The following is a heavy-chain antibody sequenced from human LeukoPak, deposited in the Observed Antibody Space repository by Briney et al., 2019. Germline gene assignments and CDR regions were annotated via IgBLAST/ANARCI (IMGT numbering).Heavy chain of an antibody. V-gene: IGHV4-4*09. CDR1: GSSISSYY. CDR2: IYTSGST. D-gene: IGHD6-19*01. Sequence: SETLSLTCTVSGSSISSYYWSWIRRPPGKGLEWIGYIYTSGSTNYNPSLKSRVTISVDTSKNQFSLKLSSVTAADTAVYYCASIAVARPGGPYYYYYMDVWGKGTTVTVS. J-gene: IGHJ6*03. CDR3: ASIAVARPGGPYYYYYMDV.